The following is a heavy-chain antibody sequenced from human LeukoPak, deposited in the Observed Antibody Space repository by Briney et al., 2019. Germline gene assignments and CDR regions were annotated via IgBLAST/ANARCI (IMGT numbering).Heavy chain of an antibody. D-gene: IGHD3-22*01. CDR3: ARDRGISSGYYLPGDY. Sequence: GGSLRLSCAASGFTFSSHGMNWVRQAPGKGLEWVSGISPSGGITYYTDSVKGRFTISRDNSKNTQSLQMNSLRAEDTAVYYCARDRGISSGYYLPGDYWGQGTLVTVSS. J-gene: IGHJ4*02. V-gene: IGHV3-23*01. CDR2: ISPSGGIT. CDR1: GFTFSSHG.